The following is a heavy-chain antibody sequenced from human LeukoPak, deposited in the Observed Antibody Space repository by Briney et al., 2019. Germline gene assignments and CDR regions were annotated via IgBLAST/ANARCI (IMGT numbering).Heavy chain of an antibody. CDR1: GGSISSYY. CDR2: IYTSGSP. D-gene: IGHD3-22*01. V-gene: IGHV4-4*07. J-gene: IGHJ4*02. Sequence: SEPLSLTCTVSGGSISSYYWSWIRQPAGKGREGIVRIYTSGSPNYNPPLKSRVTMPVDTSKNQFSLKLSSVTAADPAVYYCARARRDYFDISGPTMYSFDSWGQGTLVTVSS. CDR3: ARARRDYFDISGPTMYSFDS.